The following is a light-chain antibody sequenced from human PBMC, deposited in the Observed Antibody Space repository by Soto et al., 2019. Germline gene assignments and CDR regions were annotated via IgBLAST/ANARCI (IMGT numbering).Light chain of an antibody. Sequence: SRACVYGTLGETVTNKCLASQSISRYLNWYQQKPGKAPKLLIYAASSLQSGVPSRFSGSGSGIDFTSPNISLQPEDGIPDYPQQLTTFPITFGQGTRLEIK. CDR2: AAS. CDR1: QSISRY. V-gene: IGKV1-39*01. CDR3: QQLTTFPIT. J-gene: IGKJ5*01.